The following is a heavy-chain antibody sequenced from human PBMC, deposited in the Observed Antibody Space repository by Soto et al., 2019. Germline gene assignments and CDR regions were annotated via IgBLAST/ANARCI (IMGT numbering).Heavy chain of an antibody. D-gene: IGHD6-19*01. J-gene: IGHJ4*02. Sequence: QVKLVQSGAEVKKPGASVKVSCKASGYTFTSYDINWVRQATGQGPEWVGWMNTNRANAGYEQKFQGRVTMTRDTSISTAYMELSSLRSEDTALYYCVTHSSGSDYWGQGTLVTVSS. CDR2: MNTNRANA. CDR1: GYTFTSYD. CDR3: VTHSSGSDY. V-gene: IGHV1-8*01.